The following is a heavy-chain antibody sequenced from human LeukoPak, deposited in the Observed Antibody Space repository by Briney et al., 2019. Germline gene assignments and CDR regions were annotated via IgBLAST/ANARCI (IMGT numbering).Heavy chain of an antibody. Sequence: SETLFLHCPVKGGSIRSFYRGWVREPPREGPGGNGYIYNSGSTNYNPSLKSRVTISVDTSRNQFSLKLSSVTAADTAVYYCARPVCSGSRCWLDLWGRGTLVTVSS. D-gene: IGHD2-15*01. CDR1: GGSIRSFY. V-gene: IGHV4-59*08. CDR2: IYNSGST. J-gene: IGHJ2*01. CDR3: ARPVCSGSRCWLDL.